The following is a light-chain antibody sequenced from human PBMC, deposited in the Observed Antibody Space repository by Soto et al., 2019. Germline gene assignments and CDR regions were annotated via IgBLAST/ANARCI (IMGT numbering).Light chain of an antibody. V-gene: IGKV3-20*01. J-gene: IGKJ5*01. Sequence: IVVTQSPAPLPLFPGARTTPPCRGIQSVSSSYLAWYQQKPGQAPRLLIYGASSRATGIPDRFSGSGSGTDFTLTISRLEPEDFAVYYCQQYGSSPSITFGQGTRLEIK. CDR3: QQYGSSPSIT. CDR2: GAS. CDR1: QSVSSSY.